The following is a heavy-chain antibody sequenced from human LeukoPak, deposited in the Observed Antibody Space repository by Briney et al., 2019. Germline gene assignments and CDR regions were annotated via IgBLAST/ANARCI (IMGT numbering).Heavy chain of an antibody. Sequence: SETLSLTCTVTGGSISNYYWSWIRQPPGKGLEWIGYIYTSGSTNCSPSLKSRVTISVDTSKNQFSLKLSSVTAADTAVYYCARRYCSGGSCYSDNWFDPWGQGTLVTVSS. V-gene: IGHV4-4*08. CDR1: GGSISNYY. CDR3: ARRYCSGGSCYSDNWFDP. CDR2: IYTSGST. J-gene: IGHJ5*02. D-gene: IGHD2-15*01.